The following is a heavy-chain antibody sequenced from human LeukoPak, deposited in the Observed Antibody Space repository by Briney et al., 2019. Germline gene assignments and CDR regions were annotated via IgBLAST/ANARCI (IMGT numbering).Heavy chain of an antibody. Sequence: PSETLSLTCTVSGGSISSGSYYWSWIRQPAGKGLEWIGRIYTSGSTNYNPPLKSRVTISVDKSKNQFSLKLSSVTAADTAVYYCARIALSGSYVNDYWGQGTLVTVSS. J-gene: IGHJ4*02. D-gene: IGHD1-26*01. CDR2: IYTSGST. CDR3: ARIALSGSYVNDY. V-gene: IGHV4-61*02. CDR1: GGSISSGSYY.